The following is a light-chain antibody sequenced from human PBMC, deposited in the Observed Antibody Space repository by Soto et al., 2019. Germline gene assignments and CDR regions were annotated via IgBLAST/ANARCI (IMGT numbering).Light chain of an antibody. CDR1: QDIGRY. CDR3: QQFFNYPRT. CDR2: HAS. Sequence: IRMTQSPSSFSASIGDRVSITCRATQDIGRYLAWYQQIPGKAPKLLMYHASALQTGVPSRFSGSGSGTDFTLTISNLQSEDFGSYYCQQFFNYPRTFGQGTKVDNK. J-gene: IGKJ1*01. V-gene: IGKV1-8*01.